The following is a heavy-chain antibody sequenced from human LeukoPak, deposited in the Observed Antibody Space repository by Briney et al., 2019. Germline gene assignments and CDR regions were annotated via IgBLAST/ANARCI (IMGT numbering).Heavy chain of an antibody. Sequence: PGGSLRLSCAASGFTLSNFEMSWVRQAPGKGLEWISYINPSGSNTFSADSVKGRFTISRDDAKNSVYLQLNSLTVEDTGVYYCVRDYSQPGDGFDALGEGTRVTVSS. CDR2: INPSGSNT. J-gene: IGHJ5*02. V-gene: IGHV3-48*03. CDR1: GFTLSNFE. D-gene: IGHD2-21*01. CDR3: VRDYSQPGDGFDA.